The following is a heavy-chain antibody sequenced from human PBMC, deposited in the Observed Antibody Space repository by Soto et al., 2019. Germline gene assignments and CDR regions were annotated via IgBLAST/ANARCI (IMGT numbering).Heavy chain of an antibody. CDR3: ARDVGYNWNPISNWFDP. J-gene: IGHJ5*02. D-gene: IGHD1-20*01. CDR1: GYSFTSYW. Sequence: GESLKISCKGSGYSFTSYWIGWVRQMPGKGLEWMGIIYPGDSDTRYSPSFQGQVTISADKSISTAYLQWSSLKASDTAMYYCARDVGYNWNPISNWFDPWGQGTLVTVSS. CDR2: IYPGDSDT. V-gene: IGHV5-51*01.